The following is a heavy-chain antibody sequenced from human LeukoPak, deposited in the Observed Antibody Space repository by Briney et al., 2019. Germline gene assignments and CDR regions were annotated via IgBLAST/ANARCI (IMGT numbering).Heavy chain of an antibody. CDR3: ARDEGKVVVVPAFPDY. CDR1: GYTFTSYY. J-gene: IGHJ4*02. D-gene: IGHD2-2*01. Sequence: ASVKVSCKASGYTFTSYYMHWVRQAPGQGLEWMGIINPNGGSTSYAQKFQGRVTMTRDTSTSTVYMELSSLRSEDTAVYYCARDEGKVVVVPAFPDYRGQGTLVTVSS. CDR2: INPNGGST. V-gene: IGHV1-46*03.